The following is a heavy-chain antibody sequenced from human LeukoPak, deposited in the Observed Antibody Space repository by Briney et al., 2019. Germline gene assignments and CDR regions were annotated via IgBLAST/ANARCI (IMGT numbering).Heavy chain of an antibody. Sequence: ASVRVSCKASGYTFISNDINWVRQATGQGLEWMGWMNPNNGNAGYAQKFQGRVTITRITSISTAYMEMSSLRSDDTAVYYCVRGAKCSGADCDSTKEYVYYFDYWGQGTLVTVSS. J-gene: IGHJ4*02. CDR1: GYTFISND. D-gene: IGHD6-25*01. V-gene: IGHV1-8*01. CDR3: VRGAKCSGADCDSTKEYVYYFDY. CDR2: MNPNNGNA.